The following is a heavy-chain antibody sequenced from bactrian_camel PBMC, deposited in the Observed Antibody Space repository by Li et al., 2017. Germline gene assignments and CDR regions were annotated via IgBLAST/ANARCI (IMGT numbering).Heavy chain of an antibody. Sequence: HVQLVESGGGAVQTGGPLRLSCVVSGDHRMVAWFRQGQGPGTKREGVAGIESDGSTSYADSVKGRFTISEDSAKSVLYLQMDSLKPEDTGMYSCRLVPFWTPASRSRGCSVDSKMGYWGQGTQVTVS. CDR2: IESDGST. D-gene: IGHD3*01. CDR3: RLVPFWTPASRSRGCSVDSKMGY. CDR1: GDHRMVA. J-gene: IGHJ4*01. V-gene: IGHV3S53*01.